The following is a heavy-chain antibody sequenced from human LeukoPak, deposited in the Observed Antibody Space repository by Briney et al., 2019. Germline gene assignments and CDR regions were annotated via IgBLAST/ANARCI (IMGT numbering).Heavy chain of an antibody. CDR1: GGTFSSYS. V-gene: IGHV1-69*04. CDR2: IIPILGIA. Sequence: ASVKVSCKASGGTFSSYSISWVRQAPGQGLEWMGRIIPILGIANYAQKFQGRVTITADKSTSTAYMELSSLRSEDTAVYYCARAGGGSGSYSGYYFDYWGQGTLVTVSS. CDR3: ARAGGGSGSYSGYYFDY. D-gene: IGHD3-10*01. J-gene: IGHJ4*02.